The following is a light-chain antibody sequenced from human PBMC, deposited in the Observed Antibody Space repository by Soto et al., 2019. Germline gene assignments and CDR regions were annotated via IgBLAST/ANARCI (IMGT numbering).Light chain of an antibody. V-gene: IGKV1-9*01. Sequence: IQLTQYPSSLSASVGDRVTITCRASQGISNYLGWYQQKPGKAPKLLISAASTLQTGVPSRFSGGGSGTEFTLTITSLQPEDFATYYCQQLNVYPSTFGGGTKVEIK. CDR3: QQLNVYPST. CDR2: AAS. J-gene: IGKJ4*01. CDR1: QGISNY.